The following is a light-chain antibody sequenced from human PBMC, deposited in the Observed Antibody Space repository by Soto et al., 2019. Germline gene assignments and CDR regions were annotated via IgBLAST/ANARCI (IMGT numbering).Light chain of an antibody. CDR1: QSVSSSY. J-gene: IGKJ2*01. CDR2: GAS. CDR3: QQYNDFQYS. V-gene: IGKV3-20*01. Sequence: EIVLTQSPGTLSLSPGERATLSCRASQSVSSSYLAWYQQKPGQAPRLLIYGASSRATGIPDRFSGSGSGTDFTLTISRLEPEDSATYFCQQYNDFQYSFGPGTKLDI.